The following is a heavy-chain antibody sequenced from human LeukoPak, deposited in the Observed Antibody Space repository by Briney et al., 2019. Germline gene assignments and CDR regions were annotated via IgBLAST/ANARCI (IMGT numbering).Heavy chain of an antibody. CDR2: IKQDGSEK. CDR1: GFTFSSYW. V-gene: IGHV3-7*01. J-gene: IGHJ5*02. D-gene: IGHD1-26*01. Sequence: GGSLRLSCAASGFTFSSYWMSWVRQAPGKGLKWVANIKQDGSEKYYVDSVKGRFTISRDNAKNSLYLQMNSLRAEDTAVYYCARDKLSGSYYGSWFDPWGQGTLVTVSS. CDR3: ARDKLSGSYYGSWFDP.